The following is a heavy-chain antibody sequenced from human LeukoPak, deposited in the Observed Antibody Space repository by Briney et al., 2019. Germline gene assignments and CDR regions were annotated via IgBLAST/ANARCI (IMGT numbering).Heavy chain of an antibody. V-gene: IGHV3-7*01. CDR3: ARDLYNSGWYYFDY. Sequence: GGSLRLSCAASGFTFSSYWMSWVGQAPGRGWKGLPNTKQDGSEKYYADSVKGRFTISRDNAKNSLYLQMNSLRAEDTAVYYCARDLYNSGWYYFDYWGQGTLVTVSS. CDR2: TKQDGSEK. CDR1: GFTFSSYW. D-gene: IGHD6-19*01. J-gene: IGHJ4*02.